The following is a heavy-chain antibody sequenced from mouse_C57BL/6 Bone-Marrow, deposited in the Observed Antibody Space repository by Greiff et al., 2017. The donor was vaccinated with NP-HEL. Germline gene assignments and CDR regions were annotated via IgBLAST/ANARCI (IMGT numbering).Heavy chain of an antibody. V-gene: IGHV1-55*01. CDR3: ARKRGDYAMDY. CDR2: IYPGSGST. J-gene: IGHJ4*01. CDR1: GYTFTSYW. Sequence: QVQLQQPGAELVKPGASVKMSCKASGYTFTSYWITWVKQRPGQGLERIGDIYPGSGSTNYNEKFKSKATLTVDTSSSTAYMQLSSLTSEDSAVYYCARKRGDYAMDYWGQGTSVTVSS.